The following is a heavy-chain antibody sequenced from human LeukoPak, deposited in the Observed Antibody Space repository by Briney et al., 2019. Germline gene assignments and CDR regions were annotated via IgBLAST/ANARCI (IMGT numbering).Heavy chain of an antibody. CDR3: ARGDYVWGSYRRGHYYMDA. J-gene: IGHJ6*03. CDR1: GGSISSSSYY. Sequence: PSETLSLTCTVSGGSISSSSYYWGWIRQPPGKGLEWIGSIYYSGSTYYNPSLKSRVTISVDTSRNQFSLKLSSVTAADTAVYYCARGDYVWGSYRRGHYYMDAWGKGTTVTVSS. D-gene: IGHD3-16*02. CDR2: IYYSGST. V-gene: IGHV4-39*07.